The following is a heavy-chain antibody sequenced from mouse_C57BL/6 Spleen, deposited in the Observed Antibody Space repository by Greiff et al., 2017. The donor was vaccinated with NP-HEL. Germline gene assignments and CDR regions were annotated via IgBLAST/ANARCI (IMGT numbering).Heavy chain of an antibody. D-gene: IGHD2-1*01. CDR1: GFNITDYY. J-gene: IGHJ3*01. CDR3: ARAYGNYGAY. CDR2: IDPEDGET. V-gene: IGHV14-2*01. Sequence: EVQLQQSGAELVKPGASVKLSCTASGFNITDYYMHWVKQRTEQGLEWIGRIDPEDGETKYAPKFQGKATITADTSSNTAYLQLSSLTSEDTAVYYCARAYGNYGAYWGQGTLVTVSA.